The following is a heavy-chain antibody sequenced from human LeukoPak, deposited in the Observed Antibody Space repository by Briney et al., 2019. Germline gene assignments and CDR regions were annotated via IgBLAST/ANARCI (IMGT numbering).Heavy chain of an antibody. J-gene: IGHJ3*02. CDR3: TRVRKSDYGDWVKAFDI. Sequence: GGSLRLSCTASGFTFGDYAMSWVRQAPGKGLEWVGFIRSKAYGGTTEYAASVKGRFTISRDDSKSIAYLQMNSLKTEDTAVYYCTRVRKSDYGDWVKAFDIWGQGTMVTVSS. CDR2: IRSKAYGGTT. D-gene: IGHD4-17*01. CDR1: GFTFGDYA. V-gene: IGHV3-49*04.